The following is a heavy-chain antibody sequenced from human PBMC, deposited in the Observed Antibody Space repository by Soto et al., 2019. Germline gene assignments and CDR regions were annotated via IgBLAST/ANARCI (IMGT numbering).Heavy chain of an antibody. J-gene: IGHJ6*02. CDR1: GYSFTSYW. Sequence: ESLKISFKGYGYSFTSYWIGWVRQIPGKGLEWMGIIYPGDSETRYSPSFQGQVTISVDKSISTAYLQWSSLKASDTAKYYCARPGGLVAATNDYYYGMDVWGQGTTVTVSS. D-gene: IGHD2-15*01. CDR2: IYPGDSET. V-gene: IGHV5-51*01. CDR3: ARPGGLVAATNDYYYGMDV.